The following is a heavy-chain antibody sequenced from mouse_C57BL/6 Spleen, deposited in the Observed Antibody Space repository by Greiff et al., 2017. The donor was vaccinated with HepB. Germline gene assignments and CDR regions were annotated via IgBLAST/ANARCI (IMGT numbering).Heavy chain of an antibody. D-gene: IGHD1-1*01. CDR1: GYAFTNYL. Sequence: QVQLQQSGAELVRPGTSVKVSCKASGYAFTNYLIEWVKQRPGQGLEWIGVINPGSGGTNYNEKFKGKATLTAEKSSSTAYMQLSSLTSEDSAVYFCARSDGSSSLYFGYWGQGTTLTVSS. J-gene: IGHJ2*01. CDR2: INPGSGGT. V-gene: IGHV1-54*01. CDR3: ARSDGSSSLYFGY.